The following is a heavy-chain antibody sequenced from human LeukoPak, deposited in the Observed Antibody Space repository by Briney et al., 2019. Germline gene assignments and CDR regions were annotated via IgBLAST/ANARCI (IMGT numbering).Heavy chain of an antibody. D-gene: IGHD2-2*01. CDR2: IRSKADTYAT. CDR1: GSTFSDSA. Sequence: GGSLRLSCAASGSTFSDSAMHWVRQASGKGLEWVGRIRSKADTYATAYAASVKGRFTISRDDSKNTAYLQMNSLKTEDTAVYYCTRLEGDCSSTSCPDYWGQGTLVTVSS. CDR3: TRLEGDCSSTSCPDY. V-gene: IGHV3-73*01. J-gene: IGHJ4*02.